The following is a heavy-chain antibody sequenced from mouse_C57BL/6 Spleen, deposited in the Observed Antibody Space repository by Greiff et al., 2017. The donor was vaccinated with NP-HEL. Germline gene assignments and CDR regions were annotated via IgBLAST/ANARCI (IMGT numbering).Heavy chain of an antibody. J-gene: IGHJ2*01. Sequence: QVQLQQPGAELVKPGASVKMSCKASGYTFTSYWITWVKQRPGQGLEWIGDIYPGSGSTNYNEKFKSKATLTVDTSSSTAYMQLSSLSSEASAVYYCARETAQATDYFDYWGQGTTLTVSS. CDR1: GYTFTSYW. V-gene: IGHV1-55*01. CDR3: ARETAQATDYFDY. CDR2: IYPGSGST. D-gene: IGHD3-2*02.